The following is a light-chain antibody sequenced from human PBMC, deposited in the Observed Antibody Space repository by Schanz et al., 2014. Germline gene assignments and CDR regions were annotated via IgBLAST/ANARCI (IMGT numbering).Light chain of an antibody. Sequence: QSALTQPASVSGSPGQTITISCTGNSSDVGSYNLVSWYQQYPGKAPKLMIYDVNNRPSGVSNRFSGSKSGNTASLTISGLQAEDEADYYCSSYTITTTWVFGGGTKLTVL. J-gene: IGLJ3*02. CDR3: SSYTITTTWV. CDR2: DVN. CDR1: SSDVGSYNL. V-gene: IGLV2-14*02.